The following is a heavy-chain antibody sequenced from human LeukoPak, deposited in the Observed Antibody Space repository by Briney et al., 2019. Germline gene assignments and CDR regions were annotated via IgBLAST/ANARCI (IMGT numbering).Heavy chain of an antibody. CDR2: IRYDGSNK. D-gene: IGHD4/OR15-4a*01. J-gene: IGHJ6*03. Sequence: GGSLRLSCAASGFTFSSYGMHWVRQAPGKGLEWVAFIRYDGSNKYYADSVKGRFTISRDNSKNTLYLQMNSLRAEDTAVYYCAKADYGDFKENYYMDVWGKGTTVTVSS. CDR1: GFTFSSYG. V-gene: IGHV3-30*02. CDR3: AKADYGDFKENYYMDV.